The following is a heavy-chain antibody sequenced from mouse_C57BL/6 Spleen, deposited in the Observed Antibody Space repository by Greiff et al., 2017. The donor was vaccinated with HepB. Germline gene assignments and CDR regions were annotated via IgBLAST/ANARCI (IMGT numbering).Heavy chain of an antibody. CDR3: ARYRLYFDY. Sequence: QVQLKESGPELVKPGASVKISCKASGYSFTSYYIHWVKQRPGQGLEWIGWIYPGSGNTKYNEKFKGKATLTADTSSSTAYMQLSSLTSEDSAVYYCARYRLYFDYWGQGTTLTVSS. CDR2: IYPGSGNT. CDR1: GYSFTSYY. J-gene: IGHJ2*01. V-gene: IGHV1-66*01.